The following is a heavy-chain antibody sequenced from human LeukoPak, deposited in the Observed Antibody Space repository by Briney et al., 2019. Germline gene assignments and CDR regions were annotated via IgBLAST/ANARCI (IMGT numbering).Heavy chain of an antibody. CDR3: ARGQDSNYVIWFDP. V-gene: IGHV4-4*07. J-gene: IGHJ5*02. Sequence: SETLSLTCTVSGGSISSYYWSWIRQPAGKGLEWIGRIYTSGSTNYNPSLKSRVTMSVDTSKNQFSLKLSSVTAADTAVYYCARGQDSNYVIWFDPWGQGTLVTVSS. CDR2: IYTSGST. D-gene: IGHD4-11*01. CDR1: GGSISSYY.